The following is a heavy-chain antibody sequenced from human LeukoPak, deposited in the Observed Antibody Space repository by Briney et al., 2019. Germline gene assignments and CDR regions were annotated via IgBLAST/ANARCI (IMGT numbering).Heavy chain of an antibody. CDR1: GFTFSSYS. Sequence: GGSLRLYCAASGFTFSSYSMNWVRQAPGKGLEWVSSISSSSSYIYYADSVKGRFTISRDNAKNSLYLQMNSLRAEDTALYYCAKDSWQPGDYYYYYGMDVWGQGTTVTVSS. D-gene: IGHD3-10*01. V-gene: IGHV3-21*04. CDR3: AKDSWQPGDYYYYYGMDV. J-gene: IGHJ6*02. CDR2: ISSSSSYI.